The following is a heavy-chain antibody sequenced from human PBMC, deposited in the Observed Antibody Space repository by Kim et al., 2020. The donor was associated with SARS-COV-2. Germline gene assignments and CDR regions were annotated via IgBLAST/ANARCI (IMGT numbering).Heavy chain of an antibody. D-gene: IGHD6-19*01. CDR3: AGGCYQWLVLLG. V-gene: IGHV4-31*03. CDR2: IYYSGST. CDR1: GGSISSGGYY. Sequence: SETLSLTCTVSGGSISSGGYYWSWIRQHPGKGLEWIGYIYYSGSTYYNPSLKSRVTISVDTSKNQFSLKLSSVTAVDTAVYYCAGGCYQWLVLLGWGQGTLVTVSS. J-gene: IGHJ4*02.